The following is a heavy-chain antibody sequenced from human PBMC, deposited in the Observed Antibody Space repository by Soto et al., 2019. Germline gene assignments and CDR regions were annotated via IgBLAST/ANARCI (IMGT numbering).Heavy chain of an antibody. CDR2: ISYDGTNK. CDR3: AKDLQSYGDYYYYCYGMDV. CDR1: GFTFSTYG. Sequence: QVQLVESGGGEVQPGRSLTISCAASGFTFSTYGMHWVRQTPGKGLEWVAVISYDGTNKFYSDSVKGRFTISRDNFKNTLTLQMNSLSADDTAVYSCAKDLQSYGDYYYYCYGMDVWGLGTRVTVSS. V-gene: IGHV3-30*18. D-gene: IGHD4-17*01. J-gene: IGHJ6*02.